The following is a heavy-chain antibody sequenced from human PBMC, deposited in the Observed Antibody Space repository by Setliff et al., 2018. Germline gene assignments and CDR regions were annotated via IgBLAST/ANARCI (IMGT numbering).Heavy chain of an antibody. CDR2: IKEDGSEK. CDR1: RFTFSNYW. CDR3: ARVGATAQVIDY. Sequence: GGSLRLSCAASRFTFSNYWMSWVRQAPGKGLEWVANIKEDGSEKYYVDSVKGRFTISRDNAQNSLYLQMNSLRADDTAAYYCARVGATAQVIDYWGQGTLVTVSS. D-gene: IGHD5-12*01. J-gene: IGHJ4*02. V-gene: IGHV3-7*01.